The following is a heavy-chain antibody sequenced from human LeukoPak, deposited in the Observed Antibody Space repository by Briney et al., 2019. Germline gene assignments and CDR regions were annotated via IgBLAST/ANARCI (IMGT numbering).Heavy chain of an antibody. D-gene: IGHD6-19*01. CDR1: GGSISSYY. CDR3: ARGGGGIAVAGSFDY. J-gene: IGHJ4*02. Sequence: SETLSLTCTVSGGSISSYYWSWIRQPAGKGLEWIGRFSTSANTNYNPSHKGRVTMSVDTSKNQFFLTLSSVTAADTAVYYCARGGGGIAVAGSFDYWGQGTLVTVSS. V-gene: IGHV4-4*07. CDR2: FSTSANT.